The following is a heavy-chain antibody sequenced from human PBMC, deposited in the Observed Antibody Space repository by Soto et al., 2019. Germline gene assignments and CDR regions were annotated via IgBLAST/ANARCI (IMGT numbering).Heavy chain of an antibody. D-gene: IGHD1-7*01. CDR3: ARGNFDRNAFDI. Sequence: GGSLRLSCAASGFTFSSHGMHWVRQAPGKGLEWVAVIWYDGSNKYYADSVKGRFTISRDNSKNTLYLQMNSLRAEDTAVYYCARGNFDRNAFDIWGQGTMVTVSS. CDR2: IWYDGSNK. V-gene: IGHV3-33*01. CDR1: GFTFSSHG. J-gene: IGHJ3*02.